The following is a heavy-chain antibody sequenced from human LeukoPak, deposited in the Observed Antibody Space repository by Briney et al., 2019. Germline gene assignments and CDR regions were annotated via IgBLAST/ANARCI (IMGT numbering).Heavy chain of an antibody. J-gene: IGHJ4*02. Sequence: PGGSLRLSCAAAGFTFSSYAMSWVRQAPGKGLEWVSAISGSGGSTYYADSVKGRFTISRDNSKNTLYLQMNSLRAEDTAVYYSAKTPRPGGMGVYYFDYWGQGTLVTVSS. CDR2: ISGSGGST. D-gene: IGHD2-15*01. V-gene: IGHV3-23*01. CDR3: AKTPRPGGMGVYYFDY. CDR1: GFTFSSYA.